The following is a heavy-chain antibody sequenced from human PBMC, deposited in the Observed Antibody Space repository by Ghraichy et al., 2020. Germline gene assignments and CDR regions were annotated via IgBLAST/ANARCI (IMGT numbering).Heavy chain of an antibody. Sequence: GGSLRLSCAASGFTFSSYGMHWVRQAPGKGLEWVAVIWYDGSNKYYADSVKGRFTISRDNSKNTLYLQMNSLRAEDTAVYYCAREGHSSGWPWGYYYYYYGMDVWGQGTTVTVSS. V-gene: IGHV3-33*01. CDR3: AREGHSSGWPWGYYYYYYGMDV. CDR2: IWYDGSNK. CDR1: GFTFSSYG. J-gene: IGHJ6*02. D-gene: IGHD6-19*01.